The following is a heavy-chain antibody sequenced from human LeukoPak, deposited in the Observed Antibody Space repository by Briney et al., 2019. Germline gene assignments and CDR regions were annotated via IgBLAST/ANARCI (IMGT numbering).Heavy chain of an antibody. V-gene: IGHV4-39*07. CDR2: IYHSGST. J-gene: IGHJ4*02. CDR3: ARRDDYSNYEDY. D-gene: IGHD4-11*01. CDR1: GGSISSSSYY. Sequence: SETLSLTCTASGGSISSSSYYWGWIRQPPGKGLEWIGSIYHSGSTYYNPSLKSRVTISVDTSKNQFSLKLSSVTAADTAVYYCARRDDYSNYEDYWGQGTLVTVSS.